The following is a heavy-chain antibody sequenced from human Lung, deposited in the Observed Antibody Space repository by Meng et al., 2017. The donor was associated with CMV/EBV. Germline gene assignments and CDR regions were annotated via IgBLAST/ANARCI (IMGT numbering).Heavy chain of an antibody. CDR3: ARGKQDAWELLAY. V-gene: IGHV4-4*02. CDR2: IDDSGST. D-gene: IGHD1-26*01. Sequence: HVQLQEAGPGRVKPSGTLSLTCGVSGVSISSNIRWTWVRQPPGKGLEWIGDIDDSGSTNYNPSLNSRISISLDKSKNHFSLKVNSVTAADTAVYYCARGKQDAWELLAYWGQGALVTVSS. J-gene: IGHJ4*02. CDR1: GVSISSNIR.